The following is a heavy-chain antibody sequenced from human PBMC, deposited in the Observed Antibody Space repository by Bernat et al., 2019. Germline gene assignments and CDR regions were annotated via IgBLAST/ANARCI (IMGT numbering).Heavy chain of an antibody. CDR3: SKAVAAAVSDAFDI. CDR2: ISWNSVTI. CDR1: GFTLVDYA. J-gene: IGHJ3*02. V-gene: IGHV3-9*01. Sequence: EVQLVESGGGLVQPGRSLRLSCAAFGFTLVDYAMYWVRQVPGKGLEWVSGISWNSVTITYADSVNGRFTISRDNAKNSLYLQMNSLRAEDTAFYYCSKAVAAAVSDAFDIWGQGTMVTVSS. D-gene: IGHD6-13*01.